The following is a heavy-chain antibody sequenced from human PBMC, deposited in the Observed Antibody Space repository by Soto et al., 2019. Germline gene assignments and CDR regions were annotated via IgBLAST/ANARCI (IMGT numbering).Heavy chain of an antibody. CDR2: IYFSGCS. J-gene: IGHJ3*01. CDR3: ARHGAYYLASGVYSDAFDL. CDR1: DGFSDTSNNY. D-gene: IGHD3-22*01. V-gene: IGHV4-39*01. Sequence: QLQLQESGPGLVKPSETLSLTCTVSDGFSDTSNNYWGWIRQSPGKGLEWIGSIYFSGCSYYNPSLKSRFSISLDTSTNQVSLRLTSVTAADAAVYYCARHGAYYLASGVYSDAFDLWGQGTMVTVSS.